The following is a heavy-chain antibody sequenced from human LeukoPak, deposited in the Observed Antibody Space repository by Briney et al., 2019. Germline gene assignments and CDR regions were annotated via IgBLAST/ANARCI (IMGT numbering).Heavy chain of an antibody. V-gene: IGHV3-30*02. J-gene: IGHJ3*02. CDR1: GFTFSSHG. CDR2: IRYDGSNK. D-gene: IGHD5-12*01. Sequence: GGSLRLSCAASGFTFSSHGMHWVRQAPGKGLEWVAFIRYDGSNKYHVDSVKGRFTISRDNSKNTLHLQMNSVRVEDTAVYYCAKNGRSYVAMGRSRLDAIDIWGQGTKVTVSS. CDR3: AKNGRSYVAMGRSRLDAIDI.